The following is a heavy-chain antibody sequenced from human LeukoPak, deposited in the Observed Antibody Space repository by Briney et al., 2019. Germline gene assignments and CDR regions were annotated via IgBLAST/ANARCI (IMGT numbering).Heavy chain of an antibody. V-gene: IGHV3-23*01. CDR1: GFTFSSYA. Sequence: GGSLRLPCAASGFTFSSYAMNWVRQAPGRGLEWVSAVDRSSDSTYYAESVKGRFTVSRDNSKNTLYLQMNSLRAEDTAVYYCAKIPYSSGWVQNWFDPWGQGTLVTVSS. CDR2: VDRSSDST. CDR3: AKIPYSSGWVQNWFDP. J-gene: IGHJ5*02. D-gene: IGHD6-19*01.